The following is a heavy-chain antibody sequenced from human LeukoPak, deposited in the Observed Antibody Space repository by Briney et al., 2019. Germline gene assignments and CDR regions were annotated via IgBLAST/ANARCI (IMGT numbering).Heavy chain of an antibody. CDR1: GYTFSNYY. Sequence: PGASVKVSCKASGYTFSNYYMHWVRQAPGQGLEWMGIINPSSGSTSYAQQFQGRVTMTRDTSTNTVHMELSSLRSEDTAVYYCARANPSGLAFDFWGQGTLVTVSS. CDR2: INPSSGST. J-gene: IGHJ4*02. V-gene: IGHV1-46*01. D-gene: IGHD6-19*01. CDR3: ARANPSGLAFDF.